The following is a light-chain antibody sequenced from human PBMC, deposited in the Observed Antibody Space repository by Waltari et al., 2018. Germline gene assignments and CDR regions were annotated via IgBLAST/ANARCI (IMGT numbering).Light chain of an antibody. CDR2: DAS. CDR1: QRVRRS. J-gene: IGKJ1*01. CDR3: QKYVSLPAT. V-gene: IGKV3-20*01. Sequence: EIVLTQSPGTLSLSPGERVTLSCRASQRVRRSLAWYQQKPGQAPRLLIYDASSRATGIPDRFSGSGSGTDFSLTVSRLEPEDSAVYYCQKYVSLPATFGQGTKVEIK.